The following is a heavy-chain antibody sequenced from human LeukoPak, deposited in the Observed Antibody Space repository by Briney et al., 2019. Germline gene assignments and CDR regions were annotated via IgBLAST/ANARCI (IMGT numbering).Heavy chain of an antibody. Sequence: GGSLRLSCAASGFTFSSYSMNWVRQAPGKGLEWVSSISSSSSYIYYADPVKGRFTISRDNAKNSLYLQMNSLRAEDTAVYYCVVVVPADSYFDYWGQGTLVTVSS. CDR2: ISSSSSYI. CDR1: GFTFSSYS. V-gene: IGHV3-21*01. D-gene: IGHD2-2*01. CDR3: VVVVPADSYFDY. J-gene: IGHJ4*02.